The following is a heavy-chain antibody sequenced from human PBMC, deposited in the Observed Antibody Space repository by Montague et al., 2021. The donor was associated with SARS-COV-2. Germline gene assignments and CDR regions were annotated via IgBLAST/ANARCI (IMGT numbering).Heavy chain of an antibody. CDR1: GDSIRSSSYY. CDR2: IYYDGST. CDR3: ARRVHPAFGSGAIDY. V-gene: IGHV4-39*01. D-gene: IGHD6-19*01. Sequence: ETLSLTCTVAGDSIRSSSYYWGWIRQPPGRGLEWIGSIYYDGSTYYNPSFKSRVTISVDTSKTQFSLKLSSVTAADTAVYSRARRVHPAFGSGAIDYWGQGTLVTVSS. J-gene: IGHJ4*02.